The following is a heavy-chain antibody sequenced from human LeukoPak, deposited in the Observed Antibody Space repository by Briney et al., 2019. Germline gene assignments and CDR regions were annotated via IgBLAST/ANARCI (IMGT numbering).Heavy chain of an antibody. CDR3: AADLVDCTNGVCYSFDY. CDR2: IVVGSGNT. V-gene: IGHV1-58*02. J-gene: IGHJ4*02. Sequence: AASVKVSCKASGFTFTSSAMQWVRQARGQRLEWIGWIVVGSGNTNYAQEFQERVTITRDMSTSTAYMELSSLRSEDTAVYYCAADLVDCTNGVCYSFDYWGQGTLVTVSS. D-gene: IGHD2-8*01. CDR1: GFTFTSSA.